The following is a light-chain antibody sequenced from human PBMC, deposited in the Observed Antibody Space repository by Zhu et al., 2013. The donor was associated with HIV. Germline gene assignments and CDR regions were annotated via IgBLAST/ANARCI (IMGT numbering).Light chain of an antibody. CDR2: NAS. J-gene: IGKJ1*01. V-gene: IGKV3-20*01. CDR3: QQYGSSRSWT. Sequence: EIVLTQSPGTLSLSPGERATLSCRASHYVSSNYLAWYQQKPGQAPRLLIYNASRRAAGIPDRFSGSGSGTEFTLTISRLEPEDFAVYYCQQYGSSRSWTFGQGTTVEVK. CDR1: HYVSSNY.